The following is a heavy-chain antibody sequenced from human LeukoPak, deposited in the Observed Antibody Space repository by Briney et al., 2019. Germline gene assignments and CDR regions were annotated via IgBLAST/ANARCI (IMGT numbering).Heavy chain of an antibody. CDR1: GFTFRNYV. V-gene: IGHV3-30-3*01. J-gene: IGHJ4*02. D-gene: IGHD3-22*01. CDR3: ARHPNYYDSSGYYKGFDC. CDR2: TSSDLNVK. Sequence: GGSLRLSCAASGFTFRNYVIHWVRQAPGKGLEWVAVTSSDLNVKLYADSVKGRFTISRDNAKDSLNLQMNSLRAEDTAVYYCARHPNYYDSSGYYKGFDCWGQGTLVTVSS.